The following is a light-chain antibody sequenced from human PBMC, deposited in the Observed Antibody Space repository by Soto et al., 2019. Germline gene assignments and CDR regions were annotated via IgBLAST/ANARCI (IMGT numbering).Light chain of an antibody. J-gene: IGKJ5*01. V-gene: IGKV1-9*01. CDR1: QGISTY. CDR3: QQLYGYLFT. Sequence: DIQLTQSPSFLSASVGDRVTITCRASQGISTYLAWYQHRPGKAPKLLIYAASTLQSGVPSRFSGSRSGTEFTLTISSLQPEDFATYYCQQLYGYLFTFGQGTRLDIK. CDR2: AAS.